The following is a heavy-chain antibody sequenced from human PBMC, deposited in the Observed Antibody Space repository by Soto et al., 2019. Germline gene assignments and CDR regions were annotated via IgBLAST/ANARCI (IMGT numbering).Heavy chain of an antibody. CDR3: AKDRSSTSCYAFDY. J-gene: IGHJ4*02. CDR1: GFTFSSYA. D-gene: IGHD2-2*01. V-gene: IGHV3-23*01. Sequence: EVQLLESGGGLVQPGGSLRLSCAASGFTFSSYAMSWVRQAPGKGLEWVSAINSRGGSTYYADSVKGRFTISRDSSKNTLYLQMNCLRAEDTAVYYCAKDRSSTSCYAFDYWGQGTLVTVSS. CDR2: INSRGGST.